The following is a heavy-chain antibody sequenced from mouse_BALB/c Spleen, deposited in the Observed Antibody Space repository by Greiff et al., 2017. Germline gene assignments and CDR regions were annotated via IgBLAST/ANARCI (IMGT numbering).Heavy chain of an antibody. Sequence: VQLQQPGAELVKPGASVKLSCKASGYTFTSYWMHWVKQRPGQGLEWIGEINPSNGRTNYNEKFKSKATLTVDKSSSTAYMQLSSLTSEDSAVYYCATNWEKGYAMDYWGQGTSVTVSS. D-gene: IGHD4-1*01. CDR1: GYTFTSYW. CDR3: ATNWEKGYAMDY. J-gene: IGHJ4*01. CDR2: INPSNGRT. V-gene: IGHV1S81*02.